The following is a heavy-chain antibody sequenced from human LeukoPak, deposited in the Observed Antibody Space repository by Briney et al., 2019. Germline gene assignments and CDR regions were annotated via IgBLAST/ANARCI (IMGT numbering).Heavy chain of an antibody. Sequence: GGSLRLSCAASKVTFSSFAMSWVRQAPGKGLEWVSGISGDGASKHYADSVKGRFTISRDNSKDPVYLQMNSRRAEDKAVYFCAKSNGFLMYYCDFWGRGPLVSVS. J-gene: IGHJ4*02. V-gene: IGHV3-23*01. CDR1: KVTFSSFA. CDR2: ISGDGASK. CDR3: AKSNGFLMYYCDF. D-gene: IGHD3-22*01.